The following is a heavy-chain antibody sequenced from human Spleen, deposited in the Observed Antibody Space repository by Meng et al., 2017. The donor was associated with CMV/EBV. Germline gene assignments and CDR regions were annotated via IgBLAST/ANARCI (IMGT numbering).Heavy chain of an antibody. V-gene: IGHV5-51*01. CDR2: IYPGDSDT. CDR1: GYNFPNYW. D-gene: IGHD4-17*01. CDR3: ARHGTTVTTFDY. J-gene: IGHJ4*02. Sequence: GESLKISCSASGYNFPNYWMAWVRQTPGKGLEWMGFIYPGDSDTTYSPSFQGQVTISADNSISTAYLQWSSLKASDTAMYYCARHGTTVTTFDYWGQGTLVTVSS.